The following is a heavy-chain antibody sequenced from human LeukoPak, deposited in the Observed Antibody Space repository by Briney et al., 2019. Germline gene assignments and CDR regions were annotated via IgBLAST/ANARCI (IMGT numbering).Heavy chain of an antibody. D-gene: IGHD3-10*01. CDR1: GITLSNYG. CDR2: ISDRHGST. CDR3: AKRGVVIRVVLVGFHKEAQYFDS. J-gene: IGHJ4*02. V-gene: IGHV3-23*01. Sequence: PGGSLRLSCAVSGITLSNYGMSWVRQAPGKGLEWVAGISDRHGSTIYADSVKGRLTVSRDNPKNTLYLQMSSLRADDTAVYFCAKRGVVIRVVLVGFHKEAQYFDSWGQGALVTVSS.